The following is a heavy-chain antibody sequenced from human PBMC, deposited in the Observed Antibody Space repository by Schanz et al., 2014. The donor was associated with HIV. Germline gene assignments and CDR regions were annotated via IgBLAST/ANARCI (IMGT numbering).Heavy chain of an antibody. V-gene: IGHV1-2*02. CDR1: GYTFSGYY. CDR2: FNPYSGGR. CDR3: ARGLKDYYYALDV. J-gene: IGHJ6*02. D-gene: IGHD3-16*01. Sequence: QVHLVQSGAEVKKPGASVKVSCKASGYTFSGYYIQWVRQAPGHGLEWMGWFNPYSGGRIYAQSLKGRVVITRDTSISTAYLELSGLTSDDTAVYYCARGLKDYYYALDVWGQGTTVIVSS.